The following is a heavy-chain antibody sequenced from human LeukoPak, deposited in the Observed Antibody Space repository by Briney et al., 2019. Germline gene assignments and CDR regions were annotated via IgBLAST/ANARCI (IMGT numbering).Heavy chain of an antibody. J-gene: IGHJ4*02. CDR2: INPNSGGT. CDR3: ARSANGDYYLVPSFTFDY. V-gene: IGHV1-2*02. D-gene: IGHD4-17*01. Sequence: GASVRVSCTASGYTFTDYYMHWVRQAPGQGLEWMGWINPNSGGTNYAQKFQGRVTMTRDTSISTAYMELSRLRSDDTAVYYCARSANGDYYLVPSFTFDYWGQGTLVTVSS. CDR1: GYTFTDYY.